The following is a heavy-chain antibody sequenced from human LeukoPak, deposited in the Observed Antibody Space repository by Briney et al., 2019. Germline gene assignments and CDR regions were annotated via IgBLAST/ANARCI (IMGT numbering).Heavy chain of an antibody. D-gene: IGHD6-13*01. CDR1: GFTFSSYW. CDR2: INTDGSST. V-gene: IGHV3-74*01. Sequence: GGSLKLSCAASGFTFSSYWMHWVRQAPGKGLVWVSRINTDGSSTSYADSVEGRFTISRDNAKNSLYLQMNSLRAEDTAVYYCARERGIGFDYWGQGTLVTVSS. CDR3: ARERGIGFDY. J-gene: IGHJ4*02.